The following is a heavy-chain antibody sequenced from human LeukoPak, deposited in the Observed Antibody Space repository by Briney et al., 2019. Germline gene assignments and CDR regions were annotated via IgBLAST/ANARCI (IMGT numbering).Heavy chain of an antibody. CDR2: ISGSGAST. V-gene: IGHV3-23*01. J-gene: IGHJ4*02. D-gene: IGHD6-19*01. Sequence: PGGSLRLSCAASGFTFSNHAMNWVRQAPGKGLEWVSSISGSGASTYYADSVKGWFTISRDSSKNTLYLQMSSLRAEDTAIYYCAKERNGKSVTGLFDYWGQGTLVTVSS. CDR3: AKERNGKSVTGLFDY. CDR1: GFTFSNHA.